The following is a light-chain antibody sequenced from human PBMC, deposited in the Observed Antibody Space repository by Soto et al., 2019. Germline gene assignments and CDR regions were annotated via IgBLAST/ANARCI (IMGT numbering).Light chain of an antibody. CDR3: QQYGTSPRSIT. CDR1: QSVSSN. V-gene: IGKV3-20*01. CDR2: ATS. J-gene: IGKJ5*01. Sequence: EIVLTQSPATLSLSPGERATLSCMASQSVSSNLAWYQQKPGQAPRLLIYATSSRATGIPDRFSGGGSGTDFTLTINKLEPEDFAVYYCQQYGTSPRSITFGQGTRLEIK.